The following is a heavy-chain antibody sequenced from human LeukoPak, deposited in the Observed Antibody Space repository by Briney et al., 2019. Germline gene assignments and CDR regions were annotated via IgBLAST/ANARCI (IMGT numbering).Heavy chain of an antibody. J-gene: IGHJ6*03. CDR1: GYTFTDYY. CDR3: AKFPPVSYYMDV. V-gene: IGHV1-2*02. Sequence: ASVKVSCKASGYTFTDYYIHWVRQAPGQGLEWMGWINPNSGGTNYAQKFQGRVTMIRDTSISTAYMELNRLRSDDSAVYYCAKFPPVSYYMDVWGKGTTVTVSS. D-gene: IGHD1-14*01. CDR2: INPNSGGT.